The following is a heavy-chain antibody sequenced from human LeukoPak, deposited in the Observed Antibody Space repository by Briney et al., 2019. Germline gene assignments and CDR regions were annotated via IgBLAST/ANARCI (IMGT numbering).Heavy chain of an antibody. D-gene: IGHD3-3*01. Sequence: SETLSLTCTVSGGSISSYYWSWIRQPPGKGLEWIGYIYYSGSTNYNPSLKSRVTISVDTSKNQFSLKLSSVTAADTAVYYCAKARAGRFLEGFDPWGQGTLVTVSS. CDR2: IYYSGST. J-gene: IGHJ5*02. CDR3: AKARAGRFLEGFDP. V-gene: IGHV4-59*01. CDR1: GGSISSYY.